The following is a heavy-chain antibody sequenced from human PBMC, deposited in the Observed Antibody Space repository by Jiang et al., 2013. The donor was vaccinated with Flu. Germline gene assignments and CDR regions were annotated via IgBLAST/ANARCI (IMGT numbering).Heavy chain of an antibody. V-gene: IGHV7-4-1*02. J-gene: IGHJ4*02. CDR3: ARRPTTVPGRGYSDY. D-gene: IGHD2-15*01. CDR1: GYTFSSYA. Sequence: QSGSELTKPGASVKVSCKASGYTFSSYAVNWVRQAPGQGLEWMGWINTDTGNPTYAQGFTGRFVFSLDTSVSTAYLQISGLETEDTAIYYCARRPTTVPGRGYSDYWGQGTMVTVSS. CDR2: INTDTGNP.